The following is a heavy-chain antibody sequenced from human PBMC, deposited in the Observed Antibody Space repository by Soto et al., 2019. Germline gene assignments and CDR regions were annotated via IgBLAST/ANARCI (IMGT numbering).Heavy chain of an antibody. J-gene: IGHJ4*02. CDR1: GFTFSSYA. Sequence: VQLLESGGGLVQPGGSLRFSCAASGFTFSSYAMSWVRQAPGGGLQWVSAISRSGGSTYYADSVKGRFAISRDNSKNTLYLQINSLRAEYTAVYFCAKDFGHYDILTGYPTVDYWGQGTLVTVSS. CDR2: ISRSGGST. CDR3: AKDFGHYDILTGYPTVDY. V-gene: IGHV3-23*01. D-gene: IGHD3-9*01.